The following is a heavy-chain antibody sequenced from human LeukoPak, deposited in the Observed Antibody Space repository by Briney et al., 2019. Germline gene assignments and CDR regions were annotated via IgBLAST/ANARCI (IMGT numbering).Heavy chain of an antibody. V-gene: IGHV3-23*01. Sequence: GGSLRLSCAASGFTFSSYAMSWVRQAPGEGLEWVSAISGSGGSTYNADSVKGRFTISRDNSKNTLYLQMNSLRAEDTAVYYCAKDAYYYDSTGYYDGGSFGYWGQGTLVTVSS. J-gene: IGHJ4*02. CDR2: ISGSGGST. D-gene: IGHD3-22*01. CDR3: AKDAYYYDSTGYYDGGSFGY. CDR1: GFTFSSYA.